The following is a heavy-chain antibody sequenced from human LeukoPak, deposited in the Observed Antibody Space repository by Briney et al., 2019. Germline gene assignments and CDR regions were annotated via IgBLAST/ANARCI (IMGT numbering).Heavy chain of an antibody. J-gene: IGHJ4*02. CDR1: GFTFRSYE. Sequence: GGSLRLSCAASGFTFRSYEMNWVRQAPGKGLEWVSYISSSGSTIYYADSVKGRFTISRDNAKNSLYLQMNSLRAEDTAVYYCASLPDTDCSSTSCSPFDYWGQGTLVTVSS. D-gene: IGHD2-2*01. CDR2: ISSSGSTI. CDR3: ASLPDTDCSSTSCSPFDY. V-gene: IGHV3-48*03.